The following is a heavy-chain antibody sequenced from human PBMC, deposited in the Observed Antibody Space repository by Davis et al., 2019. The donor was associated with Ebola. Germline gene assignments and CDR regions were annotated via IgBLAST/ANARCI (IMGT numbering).Heavy chain of an antibody. V-gene: IGHV3-53*01. Sequence: PGGSLRLSCAASGFTVSSNYMSWVRQAPGKGLEWVSVIYSGGSTYYADSVKGRFTISRHNSKNTLYLQMNSLRAEDTAVYYCARDISNYYYDSSGGLGYWGQGTLVTVSS. D-gene: IGHD3-22*01. CDR1: GFTVSSNY. J-gene: IGHJ4*02. CDR2: IYSGGST. CDR3: ARDISNYYYDSSGGLGY.